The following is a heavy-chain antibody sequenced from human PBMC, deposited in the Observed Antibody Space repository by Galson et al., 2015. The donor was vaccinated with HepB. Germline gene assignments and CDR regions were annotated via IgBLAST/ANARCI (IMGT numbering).Heavy chain of an antibody. V-gene: IGHV5-51*03. Sequence: QSGAEVKKPGESLKISCKASGDSFTSYWIGWVRQMPGKGLEWMGIIYPGDSDTRYSPSFLGQVTISADKSINTAYVQWRSLEASDTAMYYCAKTENYYASGSHQWVYWGQGTLVTVSS. J-gene: IGHJ4*02. CDR1: GDSFTSYW. CDR3: AKTENYYASGSHQWVY. CDR2: IYPGDSDT. D-gene: IGHD3-10*01.